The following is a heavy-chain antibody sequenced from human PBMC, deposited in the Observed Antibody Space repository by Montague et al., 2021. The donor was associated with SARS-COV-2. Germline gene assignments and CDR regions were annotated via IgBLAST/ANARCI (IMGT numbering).Heavy chain of an antibody. Sequence: STNYNPSLNSRVNMSVDTSKKQFSLRLSPVTAADTAVYYCARGVVAAPGTFDYWGQGTLVNVAS. J-gene: IGHJ4*02. CDR3: ARGVVAAPGTFDY. V-gene: IGHV4-4*07. CDR2: ST. D-gene: IGHD6-13*01.